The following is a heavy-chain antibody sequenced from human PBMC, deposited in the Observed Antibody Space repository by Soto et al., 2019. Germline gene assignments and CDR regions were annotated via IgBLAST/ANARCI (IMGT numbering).Heavy chain of an antibody. J-gene: IGHJ4*02. CDR1: GFTFSSYA. Sequence: EVRLLESGGGLVQPGGSLRLSCAASGFTFSSYAMSWVRQAPGKGLEWVSTISGSGGSTYYADSVKGRFTISRDNSKNTLYLQMNNLRAEDTAVYYCAKAYSGSFDYWGQGTLVTVSS. CDR3: AKAYSGSFDY. D-gene: IGHD6-19*01. CDR2: ISGSGGST. V-gene: IGHV3-23*01.